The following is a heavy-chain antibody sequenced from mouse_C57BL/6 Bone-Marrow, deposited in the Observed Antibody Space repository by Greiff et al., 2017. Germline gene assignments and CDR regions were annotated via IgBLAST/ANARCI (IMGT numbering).Heavy chain of an antibody. D-gene: IGHD2-4*01. CDR2: IYPSDSDT. CDR3: ASRGYDYDGAWFAY. V-gene: IGHV1-61*01. Sequence: QVQLQQPGAELVRPGSSVKLSCKASGYTFTSYWMDWVKQRPGQGLEWIGNIYPSDSDTHYNQKFKDKATLTVDKSSSTAYMQLSSLTSEDSAVYYCASRGYDYDGAWFAYWGQGTLVTVSA. J-gene: IGHJ3*01. CDR1: GYTFTSYW.